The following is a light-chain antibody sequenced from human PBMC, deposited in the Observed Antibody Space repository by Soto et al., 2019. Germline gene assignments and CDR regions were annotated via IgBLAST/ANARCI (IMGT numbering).Light chain of an antibody. CDR1: QGISNY. J-gene: IGKJ5*01. CDR2: AAS. Sequence: DIPLTQSPSFLSASVGDRVTITCRASQGISNYVLWYQQKPGKAPKLLIYAASTLQSGVASRFSGSGSGTEFTLTISNLQPEDFAIYYWQHLDSYPITFGQGTRLEIK. V-gene: IGKV1-9*01. CDR3: QHLDSYPIT.